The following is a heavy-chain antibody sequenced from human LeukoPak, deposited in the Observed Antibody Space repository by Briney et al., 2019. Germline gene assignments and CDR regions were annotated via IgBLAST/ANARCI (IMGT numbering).Heavy chain of an antibody. Sequence: SGTLSLTCAVSGGSISSSNWWSWVRQPPGKGLEWIGEIYHSGSTNYNPSLKSRVTISVDKSKNQFSLKLSSVTAADTAVYYCARVAANWGSGFKGQTDYWGQGTLVTVSS. CDR2: IYHSGST. J-gene: IGHJ4*02. D-gene: IGHD7-27*01. CDR1: GGSISSSNW. CDR3: ARVAANWGSGFKGQTDY. V-gene: IGHV4-4*02.